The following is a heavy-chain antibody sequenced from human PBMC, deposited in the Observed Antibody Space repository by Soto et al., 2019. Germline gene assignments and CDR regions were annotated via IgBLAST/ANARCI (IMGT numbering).Heavy chain of an antibody. Sequence: GESLKISCKGSGYSFTTSWIGWVRQMPGKGLEWMGIIYPSDSYTNYSPSFQGHVTISADKSISTAYLQWSSLKASDTAMYYCASLPRFSNYYYGMDVWGQGTTVTVSS. CDR3: ASLPRFSNYYYGMDV. CDR2: IYPSDSYT. V-gene: IGHV5-10-1*01. CDR1: GYSFTTSW. D-gene: IGHD3-3*01. J-gene: IGHJ6*02.